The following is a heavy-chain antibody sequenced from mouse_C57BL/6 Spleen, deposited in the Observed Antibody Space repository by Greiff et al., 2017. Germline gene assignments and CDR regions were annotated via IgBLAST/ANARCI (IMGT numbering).Heavy chain of an antibody. Sequence: QVQLQQSGPELVKPGASVKISCKASGYAFSSSWMNWVKQRPGKGLEWIGRIYPGDGDTNYNGKFKGKATLTADKSSSTAHMQLSSLTSEDSAVYFCARSGDYAAFDHWGQGTTLTVSS. CDR3: ARSGDYAAFDH. CDR1: GYAFSSSW. CDR2: IYPGDGDT. V-gene: IGHV1-82*01. J-gene: IGHJ2*01. D-gene: IGHD2-4*01.